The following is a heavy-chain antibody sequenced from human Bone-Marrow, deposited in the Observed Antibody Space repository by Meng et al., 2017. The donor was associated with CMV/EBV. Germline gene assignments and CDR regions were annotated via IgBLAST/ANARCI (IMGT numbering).Heavy chain of an antibody. CDR2: IRSRPYGGTT. CDR3: ARDFPPHSIDWVTTYYYGRDV. J-gene: IGHJ6*02. CDR1: GFTFGDYA. D-gene: IGHD3-3*01. Sequence: GESLKISCTASGFTFGDYAMSWVRQAPGKGLEWVGFIRSRPYGGTTEYAASVKGRFTISRDNAKNSLYLQMNSLRAEDTAVYYCARDFPPHSIDWVTTYYYGRDVWGQGNTVNVAS. V-gene: IGHV3-49*04.